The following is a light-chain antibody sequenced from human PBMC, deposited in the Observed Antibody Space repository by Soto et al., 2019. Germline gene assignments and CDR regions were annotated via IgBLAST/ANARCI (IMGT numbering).Light chain of an antibody. CDR2: GAS. CDR3: QQYITWPRT. CDR1: QSISSD. J-gene: IGKJ1*01. V-gene: IGKV3-15*01. Sequence: EIVMTQSPATLSVSPGERATLSCRASQSISSDLAWYQQQPGQAPRLLIYGASTRVLGIPARFSGSGSGTEFTLTIRSLQSEDFAVYYCQQYITWPRTFGHGTKVEIK.